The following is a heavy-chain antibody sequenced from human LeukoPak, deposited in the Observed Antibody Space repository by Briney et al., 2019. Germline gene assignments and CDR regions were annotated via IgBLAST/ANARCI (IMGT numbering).Heavy chain of an antibody. V-gene: IGHV4-34*01. CDR2: INHSGST. J-gene: IGHJ4*02. D-gene: IGHD2-15*01. CDR1: GGTFSGYY. CDR3: ARASRDDIVVVVAATHYFDY. Sequence: SETLSLTCAVYGGTFSGYYWSWIRQPPGKGLEWIGEINHSGSTNYNPSLKSRVTISVDTSKNQFSLKLSSVTAADTAVYYCARASRDDIVVVVAATHYFDYWGQGSLVTVSS.